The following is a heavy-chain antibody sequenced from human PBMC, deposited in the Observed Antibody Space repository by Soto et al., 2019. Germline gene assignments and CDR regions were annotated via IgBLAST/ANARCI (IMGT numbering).Heavy chain of an antibody. V-gene: IGHV1-46*01. D-gene: IGHD2-2*01. CDR2: INPSGGST. CDR1: GYTFTSYY. J-gene: IGHJ5*02. Sequence: QVQLVQSGAEVKKPGASVKVSCKASGYTFTSYYMHWVRQAPGQGLEWMGIINPSGGSTSYAQKFQGRVTMTRDTSTSTVYMELSSLRSEDTAVYYCARGGRGYCSSTSCAKPWFDPWGQGTLVTVSS. CDR3: ARGGRGYCSSTSCAKPWFDP.